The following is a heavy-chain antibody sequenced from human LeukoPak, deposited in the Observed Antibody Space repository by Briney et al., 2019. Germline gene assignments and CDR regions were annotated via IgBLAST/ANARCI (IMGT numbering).Heavy chain of an antibody. Sequence: GRSLRLSCAASGFTFDDYAMHWVRQAPGKGLEWVSGISWNSGSIGYADSVKGRFTTSRDNAKTSLYLQMNSLRAEDTALYYCAKDLGPGSMATSPGFDYWGQGTLVTVSS. D-gene: IGHD5-24*01. V-gene: IGHV3-9*01. CDR3: AKDLGPGSMATSPGFDY. J-gene: IGHJ4*02. CDR1: GFTFDDYA. CDR2: ISWNSGSI.